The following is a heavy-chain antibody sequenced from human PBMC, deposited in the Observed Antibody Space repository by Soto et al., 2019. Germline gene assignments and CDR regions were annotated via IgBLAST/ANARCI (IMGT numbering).Heavy chain of an antibody. D-gene: IGHD5-18*01. V-gene: IGHV4-4*02. J-gene: IGHJ6*02. CDR3: ARVHGLQPYYYYGMDV. Sequence: QVQLQESGPGLVKPSGTLSLTCAVSGGSISSSNWWSWVRQPPGKGLEWIGEIYHSGSTNYNPSLTSRVTISVDKSKNQFSLKLSSVTAADTAVYYCARVHGLQPYYYYGMDVWGQGTTVTVSS. CDR2: IYHSGST. CDR1: GGSISSSNW.